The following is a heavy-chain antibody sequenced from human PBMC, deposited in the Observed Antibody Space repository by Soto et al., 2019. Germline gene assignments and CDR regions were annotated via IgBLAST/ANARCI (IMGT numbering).Heavy chain of an antibody. J-gene: IGHJ4*02. CDR1: GGSISSGGYY. CDR3: ARMVSYGDYVLD. V-gene: IGHV4-31*03. CDR2: TYYSGST. D-gene: IGHD4-17*01. Sequence: SETLSLTCTVSGGSISSGGYYWSWIRQHPGKGLEWIGYTYYSGSTYYNPSLKSRVTISVDTSKNQFSLKLSSVTAADTAVYYCARMVSYGDYVLDWGQGTLVTVSS.